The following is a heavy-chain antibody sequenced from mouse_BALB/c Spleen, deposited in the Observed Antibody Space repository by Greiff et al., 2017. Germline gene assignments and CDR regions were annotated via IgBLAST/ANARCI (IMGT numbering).Heavy chain of an antibody. V-gene: IGHV14-3*02. Sequence: VQLQQSGAELVKPGASVKLSCTASGFNIKDTYMHWVKQRPEQGLEWIGRIDPANGNTKYDPKFQGKATITADTSSNTAYLQLSSLTSEDTAVYYCASSFNWDWFAYWGQGTLVTVSA. D-gene: IGHD4-1*01. CDR1: GFNIKDTY. CDR2: IDPANGNT. J-gene: IGHJ3*01. CDR3: ASSFNWDWFAY.